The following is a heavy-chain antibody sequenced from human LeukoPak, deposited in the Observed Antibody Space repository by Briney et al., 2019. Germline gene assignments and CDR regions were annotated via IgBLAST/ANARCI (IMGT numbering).Heavy chain of an antibody. D-gene: IGHD2-21*02. V-gene: IGHV4-4*07. CDR3: ARGGDCPDY. Sequence: SETLSLTCTVSDDSLSRYYWSWVRQPAGKGLEWIGRLDASGNTHYNPSLKSRVTMSVDTSRNQFSLRLTSVTAADTAVYYCARGGDCPDYWAQGTLVTVSS. CDR2: LDASGNT. CDR1: DDSLSRYY. J-gene: IGHJ4*02.